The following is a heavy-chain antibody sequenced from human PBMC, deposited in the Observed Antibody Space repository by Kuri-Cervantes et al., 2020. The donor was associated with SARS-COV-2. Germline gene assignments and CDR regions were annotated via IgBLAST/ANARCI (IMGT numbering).Heavy chain of an antibody. Sequence: GEYLKISCPTSGFIFSDYGMHWVRQAPGKGLEWVAVNWSDGINKYYADSMKCQFTISRDNSKITLYLQMDNLIPEDTAIYLCSRGGYRYDKPGVYFDYWGQGTLVTVSS. D-gene: IGHD5-18*01. CDR2: NWSDGINK. CDR3: SRGGYRYDKPGVYFDY. CDR1: GFIFSDYG. V-gene: IGHV3-33*01. J-gene: IGHJ4*02.